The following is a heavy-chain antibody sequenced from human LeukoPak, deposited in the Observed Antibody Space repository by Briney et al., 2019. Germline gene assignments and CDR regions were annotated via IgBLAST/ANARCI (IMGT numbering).Heavy chain of an antibody. CDR3: AKDLEGSPPLPFDP. D-gene: IGHD2-15*01. CDR2: ISYDGSNK. J-gene: IGHJ5*02. CDR1: GFTFSSYG. Sequence: GGSLRLSCAASGFTFSSYGMHWARQAPDKGLEWEAVISYDGSNKYYAGSVKGRFTISRDNSMNTLYLQMNSLRAEDTAVYCCAKDLEGSPPLPFDPWGQGTLVTVSS. V-gene: IGHV3-30*18.